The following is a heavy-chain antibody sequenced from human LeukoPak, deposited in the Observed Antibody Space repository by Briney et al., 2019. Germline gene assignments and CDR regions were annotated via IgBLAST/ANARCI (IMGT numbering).Heavy chain of an antibody. V-gene: IGHV4-59*01. D-gene: IGHD1-1*01. CDR2: IYYSGST. CDR3: ARDSNYYFDY. Sequence: PSETLSLTCTVSGGSISSYSWSWLRQPPGKGLEWIGYIYYSGSTNYNPSLKSRVTISVDMSKNQFSLKLSSVTAADTAVYYCARDSNYYFDYWGQGTLVTVSS. CDR1: GGSISSYS. J-gene: IGHJ4*02.